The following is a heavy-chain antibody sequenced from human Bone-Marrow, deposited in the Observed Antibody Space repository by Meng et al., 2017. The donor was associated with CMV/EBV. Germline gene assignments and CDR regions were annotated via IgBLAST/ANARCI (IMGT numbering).Heavy chain of an antibody. Sequence: GESLKISCAASGITFSNHGMHWVRQAPGKGLEWVAFIRNDGSDKYYADSVKGRFTISRDNSKNMLYMQMNSLRAEDTAVYYCAKDKGLRFLECLSVGGQGTLVTVSS. CDR3: AKDKGLRFLECLSV. J-gene: IGHJ4*02. CDR1: GITFSNHG. V-gene: IGHV3-30*02. CDR2: IRNDGSDK. D-gene: IGHD3-3*01.